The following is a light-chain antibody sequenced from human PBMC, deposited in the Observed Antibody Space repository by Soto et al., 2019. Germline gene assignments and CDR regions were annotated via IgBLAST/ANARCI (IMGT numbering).Light chain of an antibody. CDR1: SSNIGGYNV. V-gene: IGLV2-23*01. CDR2: EGI. J-gene: IGLJ1*01. CDR3: CSYVGATTYV. Sequence: QSALAQPASVSGSPGQSITISCSGTSSNIGGYNVVSWYQQHPGKAPKVIVYEGIKRPSGVSDRFSGSTSGSTASLTISGLQAEDEAVYFCCSYVGATTYVFGSATKATVL.